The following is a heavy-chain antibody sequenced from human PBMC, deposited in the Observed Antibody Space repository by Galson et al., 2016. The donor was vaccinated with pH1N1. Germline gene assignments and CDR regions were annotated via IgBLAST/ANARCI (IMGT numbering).Heavy chain of an antibody. J-gene: IGHJ4*02. V-gene: IGHV2-5*02. CDR3: AHLYYYDTSGFYRYFDY. Sequence: PALVKPTQTLTLTCIFSGFSITNRGEAVGWIRQPPGKALEWLALVYWDDDKFYSRSRQSRLTITKDTSKNQVVLRMTNMDPVDTGTYYCAHLYYYDTSGFYRYFDYWGQGILVTVSS. D-gene: IGHD3-22*01. CDR2: VYWDDDK. CDR1: GFSITNRGEA.